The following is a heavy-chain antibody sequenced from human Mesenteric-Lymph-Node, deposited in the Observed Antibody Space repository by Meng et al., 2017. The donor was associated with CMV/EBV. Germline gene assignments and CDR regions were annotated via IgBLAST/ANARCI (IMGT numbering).Heavy chain of an antibody. J-gene: IGHJ5*01. CDR3: ARRSWSAGSGYHTFFDS. CDR1: GESFTDSW. D-gene: IGHD3-22*01. Sequence: SETLSLTCAVYGESFTDSWWSWIRQSPGKGLEWIGEINHSGITKYNPYFESRVSISVDTSKNQFSLDLRSVTAADETRYYCARRSWSAGSGYHTFFDSWGQGILVTVSS. V-gene: IGHV4-34*01. CDR2: INHSGIT.